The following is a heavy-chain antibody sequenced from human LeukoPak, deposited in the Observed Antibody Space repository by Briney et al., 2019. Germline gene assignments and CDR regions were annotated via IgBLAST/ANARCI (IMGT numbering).Heavy chain of an antibody. D-gene: IGHD2-2*02. CDR3: ARDPLYKRWGAFDI. J-gene: IGHJ3*02. CDR1: AFTFSSYS. CDR2: ISSSSSYI. V-gene: IGHV3-21*01. Sequence: GGSLRLSCAAPAFTFSSYSRNWVRQAPGKGLEWVSSISSSSSYIYYADSVKGRFTISRDNAKNSLYLQMNSLRAEDTAVYYCARDPLYKRWGAFDIWGRGTMVTVSS.